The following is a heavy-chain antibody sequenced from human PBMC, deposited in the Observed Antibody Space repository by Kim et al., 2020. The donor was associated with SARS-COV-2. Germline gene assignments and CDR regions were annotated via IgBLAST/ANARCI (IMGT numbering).Heavy chain of an antibody. CDR3: ASLQLIRAAAPPAAFDI. Sequence: SETLSLTCTVSGGSISSYYWSWIRQPPGKGLEWIGYIYYSGSTNYNPSLKSRVTISVDTSKNQFSLKLSSVTAADTAVYYCASLQLIRAAAPPAAFDIWGQGTMVTVSS. J-gene: IGHJ3*02. CDR1: GGSISSYY. D-gene: IGHD6-13*01. V-gene: IGHV4-59*01. CDR2: IYYSGST.